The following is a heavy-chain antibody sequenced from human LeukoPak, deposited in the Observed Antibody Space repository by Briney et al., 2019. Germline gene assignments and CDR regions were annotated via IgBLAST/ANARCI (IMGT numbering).Heavy chain of an antibody. CDR2: IYPGDSDT. D-gene: IGHD3-10*01. CDR3: ARSVTMVRGVIQRVPFDY. V-gene: IGHV5-51*01. CDR1: GYRFTSYW. J-gene: IGHJ4*02. Sequence: GESLKISCKGSGYRFTSYWIGWVRQMPGKGLEWMGIIYPGDSDTRYSPSFQGQVTISADKSISTAYLQWSSLKASDTAMYYCARSVTMVRGVIQRVPFDYWGQGTLVTVSS.